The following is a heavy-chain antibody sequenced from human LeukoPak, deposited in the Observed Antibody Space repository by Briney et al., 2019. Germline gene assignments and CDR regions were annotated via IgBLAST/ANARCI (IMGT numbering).Heavy chain of an antibody. V-gene: IGHV1-2*02. Sequence: RASVKVSCKTSGYPFFAYYIHWVRQAPGQGLEWMGWINPNSGATNSAQNFQGRVTMTRDTSISTVYMEVSSLKSDDTAMYYCARVDEGLDHWGQETLVTVSS. CDR2: INPNSGAT. CDR3: ARVDEGLDH. CDR1: GYPFFAYY. D-gene: IGHD3/OR15-3a*01. J-gene: IGHJ4*02.